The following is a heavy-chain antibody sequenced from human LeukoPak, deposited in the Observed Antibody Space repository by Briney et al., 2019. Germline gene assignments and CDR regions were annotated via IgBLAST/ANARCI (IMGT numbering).Heavy chain of an antibody. Sequence: ASVKVSCKASGYTFTKYYMHWVRQAPGQGLEWMGWINPNSGGTNYAQKFQGRVTMTRDTSISTAYMELSRLRSDDTAVYYCARTQHLVLRSPLDPWGQGTLVTVSS. J-gene: IGHJ5*02. V-gene: IGHV1-2*02. D-gene: IGHD6-13*01. CDR3: ARTQHLVLRSPLDP. CDR2: INPNSGGT. CDR1: GYTFTKYY.